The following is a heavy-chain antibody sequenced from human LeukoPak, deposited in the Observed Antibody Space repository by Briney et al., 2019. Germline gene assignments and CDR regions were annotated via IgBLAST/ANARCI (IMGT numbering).Heavy chain of an antibody. V-gene: IGHV3-48*03. J-gene: IGHJ6*03. D-gene: IGHD3-10*01. CDR2: ISSSDSTI. CDR1: GFTFSSYE. CDR3: ARDHRGSGSRYYYYYMDV. Sequence: GGSLRLSCAASGFTFSSYEMHWVRQPPGKGLEWVSYISSSDSTIYYADSVKGRFTISRDNAKNTLYLQMNSLRAEDTAVYYCARDHRGSGSRYYYYYMDVWGKGTTVTISS.